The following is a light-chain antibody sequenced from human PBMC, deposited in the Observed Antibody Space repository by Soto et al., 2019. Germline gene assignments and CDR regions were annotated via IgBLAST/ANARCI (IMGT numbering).Light chain of an antibody. J-gene: IGKJ1*01. CDR2: AAS. V-gene: IGKV1-39*01. CDR3: QQSYSTPWT. CDR1: QSISSY. Sequence: DIQMTQSPSSLSASVGDRVTITCRASQSISSYLNWYQQKPGKAPKLLIYAASSLQSGVPSRFSGSGSGTDFTLTISSQQPEDFATYYCQQSYSTPWTCGQGTKVEIK.